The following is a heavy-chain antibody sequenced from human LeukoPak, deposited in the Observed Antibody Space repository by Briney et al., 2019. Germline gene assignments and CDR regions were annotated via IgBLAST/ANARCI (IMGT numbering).Heavy chain of an antibody. CDR1: GFSFSSYA. V-gene: IGHV3-33*08. Sequence: GGSLRLSCAASGFSFSSYAMSWVRQAPGKGLEWVAVIWYDGSNEYYADSVKGRFTISRDNSKNTLYLQMNSLRAEDTAVYYCARARYAGYSYSNDYWGQGTLVTVSS. D-gene: IGHD5-18*01. CDR2: IWYDGSNE. CDR3: ARARYAGYSYSNDY. J-gene: IGHJ4*02.